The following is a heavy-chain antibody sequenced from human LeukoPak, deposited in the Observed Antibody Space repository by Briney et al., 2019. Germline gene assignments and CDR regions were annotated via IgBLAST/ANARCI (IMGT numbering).Heavy chain of an antibody. Sequence: KRSETLSLTCTVAGASISSYNWSWIRPPPGKGVEWFGYIYYSGSTNYNPSLKSRVTISVDTSKNQFSLKLSSVTAADTAVYYCARARTLITMIVVADYDAFDIWGQGTMVTVSS. J-gene: IGHJ3*02. CDR2: IYYSGST. V-gene: IGHV4-59*01. D-gene: IGHD3-22*01. CDR1: GASISSYN. CDR3: ARARTLITMIVVADYDAFDI.